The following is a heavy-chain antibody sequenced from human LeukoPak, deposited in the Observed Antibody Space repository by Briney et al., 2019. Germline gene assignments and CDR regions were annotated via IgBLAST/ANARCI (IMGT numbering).Heavy chain of an antibody. Sequence: GGSLRLSCAASGFTFSSYAMSWVRQAPGKGREWVSAISGSGGSTYYADSVKGRFTISRDNSKNTLYLQMNSLRAEDTAVYYCASATSVVVAATTDYWGQGTLVTVSS. V-gene: IGHV3-23*01. CDR1: GFTFSSYA. CDR2: ISGSGGST. D-gene: IGHD2-15*01. CDR3: ASATSVVVAATTDY. J-gene: IGHJ4*02.